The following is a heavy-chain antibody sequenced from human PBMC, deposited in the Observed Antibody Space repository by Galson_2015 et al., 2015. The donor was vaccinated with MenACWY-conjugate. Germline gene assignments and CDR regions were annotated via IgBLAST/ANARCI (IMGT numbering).Heavy chain of an antibody. J-gene: IGHJ4*02. CDR3: ARVGYGESVTPDDY. CDR1: GFSLSRYS. V-gene: IGHV3-48*04. CDR2: ITSSSSTI. D-gene: IGHD4-17*01. Sequence: SLRLSCAASGFSLSRYSMNWVRQAPGKGPAWISYITSSSSTIYYADSVKGRFTISRDNAKNSLYLQMNSLRAEDTAVYYCARVGYGESVTPDDYWGRGTLVTVSS.